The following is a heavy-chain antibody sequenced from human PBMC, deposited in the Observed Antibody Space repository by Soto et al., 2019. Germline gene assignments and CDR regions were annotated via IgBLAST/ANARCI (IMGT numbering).Heavy chain of an antibody. CDR3: ARVYSSSWYGFYYYYGMDV. D-gene: IGHD6-13*01. CDR2: INSDGSST. V-gene: IGHV3-74*01. CDR1: GFTFSSYW. Sequence: GGSLRLSCAASGFTFSSYWMHWVRQAPGKGLVWVSRINSDGSSTSYADSVKGRFTISRDNAKNTLYLQMNSLRAEDTAVYYCARVYSSSWYGFYYYYGMDVWGQGTTVTVSS. J-gene: IGHJ6*02.